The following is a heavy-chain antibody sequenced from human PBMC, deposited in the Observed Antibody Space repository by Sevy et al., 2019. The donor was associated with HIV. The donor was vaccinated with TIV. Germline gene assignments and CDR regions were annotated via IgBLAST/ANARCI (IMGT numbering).Heavy chain of an antibody. CDR2: ISSNGGST. D-gene: IGHD5-18*01. CDR3: ARQGVGGYSYSLDY. V-gene: IGHV3-64*02. Sequence: GGSLRLSCAASAFTFSGYSMSWVRQAPGKGLEYVSAISSNGGSTYYADSVKGRFTISRDNSKNTLYLQMGSLRAEDMASSYCARQGVGGYSYSLDYWGQGTLVTVSS. J-gene: IGHJ4*02. CDR1: AFTFSGYS.